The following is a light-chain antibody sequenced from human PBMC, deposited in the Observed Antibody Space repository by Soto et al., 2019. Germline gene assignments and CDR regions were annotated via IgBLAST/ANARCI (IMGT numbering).Light chain of an antibody. CDR3: QSYGSGLSVV. V-gene: IGLV1-40*01. CDR2: ETD. J-gene: IGLJ2*01. CDR1: DSNIGASYD. Sequence: QSVLTQPPSISGAPGQRVTITCTGSDSNIGASYDVNWYQHLPGAAPNLLIYETDNRPSGVPDRFSASRSGASASLAIDKLQTGDEGDYYCQSYGSGLSVVFGGGPKLTVL.